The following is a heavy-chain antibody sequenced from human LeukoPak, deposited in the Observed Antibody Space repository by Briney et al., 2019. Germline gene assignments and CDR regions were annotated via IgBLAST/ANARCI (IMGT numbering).Heavy chain of an antibody. CDR1: GFTFNNAW. Sequence: GGSLRLSCAVSGFTFNNAWISWVRQAPGKALEWVGRINYKTSGGTADYAATAKGRFTISRDDSEDTLYLQMNSLQTEDTAVYYCTTDHRTIYGVVFPDYWGQGTPVTVSS. V-gene: IGHV3-15*01. D-gene: IGHD3-3*01. CDR3: TTDHRTIYGVVFPDY. J-gene: IGHJ4*02. CDR2: INYKTSGGTA.